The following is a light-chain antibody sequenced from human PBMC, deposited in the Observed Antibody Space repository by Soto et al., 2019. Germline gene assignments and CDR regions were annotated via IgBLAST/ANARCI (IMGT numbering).Light chain of an antibody. Sequence: DIQMTQSPSSLSASVGDTVTITCRVSQTITRHLNWYQQKPGKAPKLLIYAASTLRSGVPSRFSGSGSGTDFTLTISSLQPEDFATYYCQQSDTTPLFTFGPGTKVDIK. J-gene: IGKJ3*01. CDR2: AAS. CDR1: QTITRH. V-gene: IGKV1-39*01. CDR3: QQSDTTPLFT.